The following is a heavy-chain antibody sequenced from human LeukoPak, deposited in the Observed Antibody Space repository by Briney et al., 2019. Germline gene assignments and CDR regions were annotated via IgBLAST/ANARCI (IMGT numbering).Heavy chain of an antibody. CDR1: GFTFSDYS. CDR2: IKHDGTGR. CDR3: AKDVGHN. J-gene: IGHJ4*02. V-gene: IGHV3-7*01. Sequence: GGSLRLSCAASGFTFSDYSMTWVRQVPGKGLEWVANIKHDGTGRYYVDSVKGRFTISRDNARTSLYLQMNSLRAEDTAVYCCAKDVGHNWGQGALVTVSS.